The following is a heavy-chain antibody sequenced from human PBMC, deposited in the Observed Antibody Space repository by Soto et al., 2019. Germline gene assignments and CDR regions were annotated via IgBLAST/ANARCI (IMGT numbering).Heavy chain of an antibody. V-gene: IGHV3-30*03. CDR1: LFTFSHYG. CDR2: IYYDGSTK. J-gene: IGHJ3*02. CDR3: VRNCNPYEYEDGLDS. D-gene: IGHD2-15*01. Sequence: GGSLRLSCAASLFTFSHYGMHCVRQAPGKGLEWVAVIYYDGSTKFSADSVRGRFTISRDNCRHTLYLQSESLKAEATAVYYCVRNCNPYEYEDGLDSWGQGTRVTVSS.